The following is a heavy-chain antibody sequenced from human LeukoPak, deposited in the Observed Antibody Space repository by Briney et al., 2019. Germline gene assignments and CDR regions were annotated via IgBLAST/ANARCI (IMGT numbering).Heavy chain of an antibody. Sequence: GRSLRLSCAASGFTFSSYAMHWVRQAPGKGLEWVAVISYDGSNKCYADSVKGRFTISRDNSKNTLYLQMNSLRAEDTAVYYCARTHSSGYYNYYYYYGMDVWSQGTTVTVSS. D-gene: IGHD3-22*01. V-gene: IGHV3-30-3*01. CDR1: GFTFSSYA. CDR2: ISYDGSNK. J-gene: IGHJ6*02. CDR3: ARTHSSGYYNYYYYYGMDV.